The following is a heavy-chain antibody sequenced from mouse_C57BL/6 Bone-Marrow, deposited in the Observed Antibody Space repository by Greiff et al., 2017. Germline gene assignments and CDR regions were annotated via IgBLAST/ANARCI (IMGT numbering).Heavy chain of an antibody. CDR3: ARRRIPHWYFDV. Sequence: DVQVVESGGDLVKPGGSLKLSCAASGFTFSSYGMSWVRQTPDQRLEWVATISSGGSYTYYPDSVKGRFTISRDNAKNTLYLQMSSRKSEDAAMYYCARRRIPHWYFDVWGTGTTVTVSS. J-gene: IGHJ1*03. V-gene: IGHV5-6*01. CDR2: ISSGGSYT. CDR1: GFTFSSYG.